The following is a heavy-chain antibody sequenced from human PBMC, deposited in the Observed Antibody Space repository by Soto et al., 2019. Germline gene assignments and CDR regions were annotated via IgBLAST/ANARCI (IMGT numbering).Heavy chain of an antibody. Sequence: ASETLSLTCTVSGGSISSYYWSWIRQPPGKGLEWIGYIYYSGSTNYNPSLKSRVTISVDTSKNQFSLKLSSVTAADTAVYYCARDVGHSGSYFSYWGQGTLVTVSS. CDR1: GGSISSYY. D-gene: IGHD1-26*01. CDR3: ARDVGHSGSYFSY. J-gene: IGHJ4*02. CDR2: IYYSGST. V-gene: IGHV4-59*01.